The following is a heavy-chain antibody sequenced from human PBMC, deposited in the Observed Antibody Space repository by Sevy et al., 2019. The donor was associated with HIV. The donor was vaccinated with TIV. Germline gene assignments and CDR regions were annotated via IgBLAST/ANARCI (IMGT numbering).Heavy chain of an antibody. D-gene: IGHD2-15*01. CDR1: GFTFSSYA. J-gene: IGHJ6*02. CDR2: ISYDGSNK. Sequence: GESLKISCAASGFTFSSYAMHWVRQAPGKGLEWVAVISYDGSNKYYADSVKGRFTISRDNSKNTLYLQMNSLRAEDTAVYYCARVVAATPGVPHYYYGMDAWGQGTTVTVSS. CDR3: ARVVAATPGVPHYYYGMDA. V-gene: IGHV3-30-3*01.